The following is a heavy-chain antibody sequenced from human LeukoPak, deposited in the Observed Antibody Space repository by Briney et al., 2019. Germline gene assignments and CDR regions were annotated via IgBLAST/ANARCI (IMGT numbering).Heavy chain of an antibody. Sequence: SETLSLTCAVYGGSFSGYYWSWIRPPPGKGLEWIGEINHSGSTNYNPSLKSRVTISVDTSKNQFSLKLSSVTAADTAVYYCARAGMLLWFGELSSNWFDPWGQGTLVTVSS. D-gene: IGHD3-10*01. CDR1: GGSFSGYY. J-gene: IGHJ5*02. CDR2: INHSGST. V-gene: IGHV4-34*01. CDR3: ARAGMLLWFGELSSNWFDP.